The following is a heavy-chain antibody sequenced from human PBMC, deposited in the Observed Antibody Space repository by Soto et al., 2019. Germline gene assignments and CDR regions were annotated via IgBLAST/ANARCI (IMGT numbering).Heavy chain of an antibody. D-gene: IGHD3-9*01. V-gene: IGHV4-59*02. CDR2: MHYTGFS. CDR3: ARGKTHPLRYFDWFPATTFDY. Sequence: PSETLSLTCSFSGDSVTSHYLTWIRQSPEKGLEWIGYMHYTGFSHYNPSLKSRVTISVDTSKNQFTLQLSSVTAADTAVYYCARGKTHPLRYFDWFPATTFDYWGQGTLVTVSS. J-gene: IGHJ4*02. CDR1: GDSVTSHY.